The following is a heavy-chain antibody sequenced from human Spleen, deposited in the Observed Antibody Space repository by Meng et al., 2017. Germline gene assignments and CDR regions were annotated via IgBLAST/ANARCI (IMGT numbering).Heavy chain of an antibody. Sequence: GESLKISCKGSGFSLTNYWIGWVRQMPGKGLEWMGIIFPDDSDTRYSPSFQGQVAISADKSISTAYLQWSSLKASDTAMYYGARLHYFDTSGYNEYFDFWGQGTLVTVSS. CDR1: GFSLTNYW. CDR3: ARLHYFDTSGYNEYFDF. V-gene: IGHV5-51*01. J-gene: IGHJ4*02. D-gene: IGHD3-22*01. CDR2: IFPDDSDT.